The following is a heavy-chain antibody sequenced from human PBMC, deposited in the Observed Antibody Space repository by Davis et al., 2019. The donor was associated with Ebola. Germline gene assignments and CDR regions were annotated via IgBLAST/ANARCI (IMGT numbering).Heavy chain of an antibody. D-gene: IGHD4-23*01. V-gene: IGHV3-23*01. Sequence: PGGSLRLSCAASGFTFSSYAMNWVRQAPGKGLEWVSSISGIGGSTYYADSVKGRFTISRDNSKNTLYLQMNSLRAEDTALYYCANRINDYGGGGFDYWGQGTLVTVSS. CDR3: ANRINDYGGGGFDY. CDR2: ISGIGGST. CDR1: GFTFSSYA. J-gene: IGHJ4*02.